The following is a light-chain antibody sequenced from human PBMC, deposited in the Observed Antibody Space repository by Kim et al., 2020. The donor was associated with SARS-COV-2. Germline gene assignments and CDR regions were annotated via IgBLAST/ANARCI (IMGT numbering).Light chain of an antibody. CDR2: GTS. J-gene: IGKJ2*01. V-gene: IGKV3-20*01. Sequence: LCVSPGERPTLSCGASQSVTPLAWYQQKPGQAPRLLIYGTSNRATDIPDRFSGSGSGTDFTLTISRLEPEDFVVYYCQQYGSSPYTFGQGTKLEI. CDR1: QSVTP. CDR3: QQYGSSPYT.